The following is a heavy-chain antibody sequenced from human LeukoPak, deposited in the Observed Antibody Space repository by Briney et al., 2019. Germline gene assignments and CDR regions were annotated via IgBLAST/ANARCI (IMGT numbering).Heavy chain of an antibody. CDR2: ISGSGGST. CDR3: AKFEFEF. Sequence: PGGSLRLSFAASGFTFSSYSMNWVRQAPGKGLGWVSAISGSGGSTYYADPVKGLFTISRDNSKNTLYLQMNSLRDEDTAVYYCAKFEFEFWGQGTLVTVSS. CDR1: GFTFSSYS. J-gene: IGHJ4*02. V-gene: IGHV3-23*01.